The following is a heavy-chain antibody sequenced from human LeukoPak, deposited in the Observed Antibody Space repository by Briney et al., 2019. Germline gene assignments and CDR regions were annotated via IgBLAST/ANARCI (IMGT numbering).Heavy chain of an antibody. Sequence: PGGSLRLSCAASGFRFSDYTMHRVRQAPGKGLEYVSSINNNGVITYYANSVKGRFTISRDNSKNTLYLQMGSLRAEDMAVYHCARQRAHGQFDDYWGRGTLVTVSS. V-gene: IGHV3-64*01. D-gene: IGHD3-10*01. CDR1: GFRFSDYT. CDR3: ARQRAHGQFDDY. CDR2: INNNGVIT. J-gene: IGHJ4*02.